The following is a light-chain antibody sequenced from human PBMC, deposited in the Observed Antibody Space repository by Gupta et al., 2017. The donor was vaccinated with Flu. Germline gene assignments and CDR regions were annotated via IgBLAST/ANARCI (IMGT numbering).Light chain of an antibody. CDR3: QQYNNWPPYT. V-gene: IGKV3-15*01. Sequence: EIVMTQSPATLSVSPGERATLSCRASQSVSSNLPWYQQKPGQAPRLLIYGASTRATGIPARFSGSGSGTEFTLTISSLQSEDFAVYYCQQYNNWPPYTFGQGTKVEIK. J-gene: IGKJ1*01. CDR2: GAS. CDR1: QSVSSN.